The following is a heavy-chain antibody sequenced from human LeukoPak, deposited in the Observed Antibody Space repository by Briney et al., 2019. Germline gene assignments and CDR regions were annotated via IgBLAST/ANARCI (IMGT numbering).Heavy chain of an antibody. CDR1: GFSFTDYP. D-gene: IGHD2-15*01. Sequence: GGSLRLSCATSGFSFTDYPMNWVRQAPGKGLEWVSSISTITTYADAVKGRFTISRDNAKSSLYLQMDSLRAEDSAVYYCARGHETSYWFFDLWGRGTLVSVSS. CDR2: ISTITT. J-gene: IGHJ2*01. V-gene: IGHV3-69-1*02. CDR3: ARGHETSYWFFDL.